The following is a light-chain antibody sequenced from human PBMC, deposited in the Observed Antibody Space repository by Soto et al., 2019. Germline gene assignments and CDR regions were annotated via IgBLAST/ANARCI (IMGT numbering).Light chain of an antibody. V-gene: IGLV1-51*01. Sequence: QSVLTQPPSVSAAPGQKVTVSCSGSSSNIESNVVSWYQHLPGAAPKLLVFDNNNRPSGIPDRFSGSKSGTSATLGITGLQTGDEADYYCAAWDSSLSVFLFGGGTKVTVL. CDR3: AAWDSSLSVFL. J-gene: IGLJ2*01. CDR1: SSNIESNV. CDR2: DNN.